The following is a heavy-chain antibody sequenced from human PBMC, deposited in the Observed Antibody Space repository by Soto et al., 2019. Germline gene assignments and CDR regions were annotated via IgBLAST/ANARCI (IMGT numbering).Heavy chain of an antibody. V-gene: IGHV1-8*01. D-gene: IGHD3-3*01. CDR1: GYTFTSYD. CDR2: MNPNSGNT. Sequence: QVPLVQSGAEVKKPGASVKVSCKASGYTFTSYDINWVRQATGQGLEWMGWMNPNSGNTGYAQKFQGRVTMTRNTSISTAYMELSSLRSEDTAVYYCARGPNNSLDITIFGVPWKPYYYYYMDVWGKGTTVTVSS. J-gene: IGHJ6*03. CDR3: ARGPNNSLDITIFGVPWKPYYYYYMDV.